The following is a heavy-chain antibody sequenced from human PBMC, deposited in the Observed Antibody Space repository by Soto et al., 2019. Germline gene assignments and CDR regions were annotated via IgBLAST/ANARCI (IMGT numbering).Heavy chain of an antibody. Sequence: QVQLVESGGGLVKPGGSLRLSCAASGCTFSDHYMTWIRQAPGKGPEWLSYISGGGDIISYADSVKGRFIISRDNAKRSLYLQMNSLTVEDTAVYYCSRDPRLADYWGQGTLVTVSS. CDR3: SRDPRLADY. CDR2: ISGGGDII. D-gene: IGHD6-25*01. V-gene: IGHV3-11*01. CDR1: GCTFSDHY. J-gene: IGHJ4*02.